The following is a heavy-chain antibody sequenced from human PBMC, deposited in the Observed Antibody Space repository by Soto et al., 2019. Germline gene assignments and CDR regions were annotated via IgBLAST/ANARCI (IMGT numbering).Heavy chain of an antibody. D-gene: IGHD2-15*01. J-gene: IGHJ6*02. CDR1: GGTFSSYA. Sequence: QVQLVQSGAEVKKPGSSVKVSCKASGGTFSSYAISWVRQAPGQGLEWMGGIIPIFGTANYAQKFQGRVTITGEESTSTAYMELSSLRSEDTAVYYCARDRNCSGGSCYSYYYYYYGMDVWGQGTTVTVSS. CDR3: ARDRNCSGGSCYSYYYYYYGMDV. CDR2: IIPIFGTA. V-gene: IGHV1-69*01.